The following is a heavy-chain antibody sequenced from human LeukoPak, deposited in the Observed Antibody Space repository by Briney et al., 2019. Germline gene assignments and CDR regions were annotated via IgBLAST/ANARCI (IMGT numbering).Heavy chain of an antibody. Sequence: PGGTLRLSCAASGFTFRSYGMSWVRQAPGKGLEWVSAISGSGGSTYYADSVKGRFTISRDNSKNTLYLQMNSLRAEDTAVYYCAKDGGNYYDSSGYLPADYWGQGTLVTVSS. V-gene: IGHV3-23*01. J-gene: IGHJ4*02. CDR2: ISGSGGST. CDR3: AKDGGNYYDSSGYLPADY. D-gene: IGHD3-22*01. CDR1: GFTFRSYG.